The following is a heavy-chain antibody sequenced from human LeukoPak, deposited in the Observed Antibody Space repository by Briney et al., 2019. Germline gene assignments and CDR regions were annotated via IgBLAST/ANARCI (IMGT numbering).Heavy chain of an antibody. V-gene: IGHV3-7*01. CDR3: ARASGSFDY. CDR1: GFTFSSYG. Sequence: PGRSLRLSCAASGFTFSSYGMHWVRQAPGKGLEWVANIKQAGSENSYVDSVKGRFTISRDNAKNSLYLQINSLRAEDTAVYYCARASGSFDYWGQGTLVSVSS. J-gene: IGHJ4*02. D-gene: IGHD1-26*01. CDR2: IKQAGSEN.